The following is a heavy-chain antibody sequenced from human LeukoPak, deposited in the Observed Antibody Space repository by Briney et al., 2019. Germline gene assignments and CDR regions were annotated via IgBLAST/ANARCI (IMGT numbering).Heavy chain of an antibody. CDR1: GGSISSYY. CDR2: IYYSGST. D-gene: IGHD2/OR15-2a*01. V-gene: IGHV4-59*01. Sequence: SETLSLTCTVSGGSISSYYWSWIRQPPGKGLEWIGYIYYSGSTNYNPSLKSRVTISVDTSKNQFPLKLSSVTAADTAVYYCARETTFHGMDVWGQGTTVTVSS. J-gene: IGHJ6*02. CDR3: ARETTFHGMDV.